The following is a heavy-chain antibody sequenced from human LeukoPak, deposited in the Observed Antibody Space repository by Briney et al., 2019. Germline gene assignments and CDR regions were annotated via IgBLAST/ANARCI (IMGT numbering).Heavy chain of an antibody. CDR1: GGSISSYY. CDR3: ARLPTSDYYYYGMDV. CDR2: IYYSGST. V-gene: IGHV4-59*08. J-gene: IGHJ6*02. D-gene: IGHD2-2*01. Sequence: SETLSLTCTVSGGSISSYYWSWIRQPPGKGLEWIGYIYYSGSTNYNPSLKSRVTISVDTSKNQFSLKLSPVTAADTAVYYCARLPTSDYYYYGMDVWGQGTTVTVSS.